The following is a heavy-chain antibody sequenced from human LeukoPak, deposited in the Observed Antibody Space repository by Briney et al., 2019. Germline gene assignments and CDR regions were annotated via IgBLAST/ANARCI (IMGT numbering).Heavy chain of an antibody. CDR3: ARVTTVTEYYFDY. V-gene: IGHV4-30-4*01. J-gene: IGHJ4*02. Sequence: SETLSLTSTVSGGSISSGDYYWSWIRQPPGKGLEWIGYIDYSGSTYYNPSLKSRVTISVDTSKNQFSLKLSSVTAADTAVYYCARVTTVTEYYFDYWGQGTLVTVSS. CDR2: IDYSGST. CDR1: GGSISSGDYY. D-gene: IGHD4-17*01.